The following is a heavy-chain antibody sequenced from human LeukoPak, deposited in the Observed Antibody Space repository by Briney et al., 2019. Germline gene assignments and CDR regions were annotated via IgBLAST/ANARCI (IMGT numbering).Heavy chain of an antibody. J-gene: IGHJ4*02. Sequence: SETLSLTCTVSGGSISSSSYYWGWIRQPPGKGLEWIGSIYYSGSTYYNPSLKSRVTISVDRSKNQFSLKLSSVTAADTAVYYCARVSGSYPGCIDYWGQGTLVTVS. V-gene: IGHV4-39*07. D-gene: IGHD1-26*01. CDR1: GGSISSSSYY. CDR2: IYYSGST. CDR3: ARVSGSYPGCIDY.